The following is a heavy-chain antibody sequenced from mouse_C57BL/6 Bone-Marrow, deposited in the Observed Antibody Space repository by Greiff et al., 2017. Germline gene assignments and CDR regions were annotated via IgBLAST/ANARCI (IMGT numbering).Heavy chain of an antibody. CDR3: ARPNWAWFAY. CDR1: GFTFSSYG. J-gene: IGHJ3*01. Sequence: EVKLMESGGDLVKPGGSLKLSCAASGFTFSSYGMSWVRQTPDKRLEWVATISSGGSYTYYPDSVKGRFTISRDNAKKTLYLQMSSLKSEDTAMYYCARPNWAWFAYWGQGTLVTVSA. D-gene: IGHD4-1*01. V-gene: IGHV5-6*01. CDR2: ISSGGSYT.